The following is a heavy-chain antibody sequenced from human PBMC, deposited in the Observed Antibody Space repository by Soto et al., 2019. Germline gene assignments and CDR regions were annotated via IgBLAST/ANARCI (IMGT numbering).Heavy chain of an antibody. CDR2: IESIGRA. CDR1: GGSISSDNYF. Sequence: TSETLSLTCTVSGGSISSDNYFWSWIRHHPGKGLEWIGYIESIGRAYYNPSLKSRVTTSVDTSKNKFSLRLSSVTVADTDTYYCAREGKSAAASDACDIWGQGTVVTVSS. V-gene: IGHV4-31*03. J-gene: IGHJ3*02. CDR3: AREGKSAAASDACDI. D-gene: IGHD6-13*01.